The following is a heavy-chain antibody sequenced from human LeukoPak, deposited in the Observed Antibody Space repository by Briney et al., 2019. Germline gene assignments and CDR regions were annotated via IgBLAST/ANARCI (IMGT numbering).Heavy chain of an antibody. D-gene: IGHD3-16*01. Sequence: SETLSLTCAVYGGSFSGYYWSWIRQPPGKGLEWIGYIYYSGSTNYNPSLKSRVTISVDTSKNQFSLKLSSVTAADTAVYYCARHPLGGQPEYYFDYWGQGTLVTVSS. J-gene: IGHJ4*02. V-gene: IGHV4-59*08. CDR1: GGSFSGYY. CDR3: ARHPLGGQPEYYFDY. CDR2: IYYSGST.